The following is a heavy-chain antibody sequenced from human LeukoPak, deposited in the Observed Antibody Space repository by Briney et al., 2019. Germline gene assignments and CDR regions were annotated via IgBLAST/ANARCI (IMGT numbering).Heavy chain of an antibody. CDR3: ARGRGRARIDIYDSSGYYYRYFDY. CDR1: GGSFSGYY. J-gene: IGHJ4*02. Sequence: SETLSLTCAVYGGSFSGYYWSWIRQPPGKGLEWIGEINHSGSTSYNPSLKSRVTISVDTSKNQFSLKLSSVTAADTAVYYCARGRGRARIDIYDSSGYYYRYFDYWGQGTLVTVSS. D-gene: IGHD3-22*01. CDR2: INHSGST. V-gene: IGHV4-34*01.